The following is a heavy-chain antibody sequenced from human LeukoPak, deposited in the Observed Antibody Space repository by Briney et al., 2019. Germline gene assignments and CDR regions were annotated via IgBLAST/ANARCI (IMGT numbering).Heavy chain of an antibody. CDR1: GFTFSDYY. V-gene: IGHV3-11*06. Sequence: GGSLRLSCVVSGFTFSDYYMNWIRQAPGKGLEWLSYISGSSSHILYADSVKGRFTTSRDNAKNSLYPQMNTLRAEDTAVYYCARFELDSGGYASNFDSWGQGTLVTVSS. D-gene: IGHD3-22*01. CDR2: ISGSSSHI. CDR3: ARFELDSGGYASNFDS. J-gene: IGHJ4*02.